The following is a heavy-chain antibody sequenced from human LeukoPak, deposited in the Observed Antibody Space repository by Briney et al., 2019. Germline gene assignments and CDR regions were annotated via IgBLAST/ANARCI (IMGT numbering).Heavy chain of an antibody. CDR2: ISGSGGST. CDR1: GFTFSSYA. CDR3: AKEVLWFGELLSDAFDI. J-gene: IGHJ3*02. D-gene: IGHD3-10*01. Sequence: GGSLRLSCAASGFTFSSYAMSWVRQAPGKGLEWVSAISGSGGSTYYADSVKGRFTISRDNSKNTLYLQMISLRAEDTAVYYCAKEVLWFGELLSDAFDIWGQGTMVTVSS. V-gene: IGHV3-23*01.